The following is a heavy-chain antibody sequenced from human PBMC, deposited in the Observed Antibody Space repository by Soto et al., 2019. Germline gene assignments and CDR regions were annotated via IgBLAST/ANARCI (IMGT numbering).Heavy chain of an antibody. J-gene: IGHJ6*03. V-gene: IGHV1-18*01. CDR2: IGAYNGNT. CDR1: GYTFTNYG. Sequence: QVQLLQSGAEVKKPGASVKVSCKASGYTFTNYGITWVRQAPGQVLQWMGGIGAYNGNTHYTQRLQGRVTMTTDTSTSTAYMELRGLRSDDTAVYYCARVRQRVGYFYYYMEVWGKGTTVTVSS. CDR3: ARVRQRVGYFYYYMEV. D-gene: IGHD6-6*01.